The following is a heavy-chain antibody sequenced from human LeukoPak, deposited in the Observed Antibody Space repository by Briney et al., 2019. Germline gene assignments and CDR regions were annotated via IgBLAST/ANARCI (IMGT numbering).Heavy chain of an antibody. D-gene: IGHD3-10*02. CDR3: AELGITMIGGV. V-gene: IGHV3-30*02. CDR1: GFSFSSFG. Sequence: GGSLRLSCAASGFSFSSFGMHWVRQAPGKGLDWVAFIRYDGRNKYYADSVKGRFTISRDNSKNTLYLQMNSLRAEDTAVYYCAELGITMIGGVWGKGTTVTISS. J-gene: IGHJ6*04. CDR2: IRYDGRNK.